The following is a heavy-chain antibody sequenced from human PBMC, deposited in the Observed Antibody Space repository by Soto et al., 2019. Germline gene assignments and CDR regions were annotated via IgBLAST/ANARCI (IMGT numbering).Heavy chain of an antibody. Sequence: SETLSLTCSVSGDSITNYYWNWIRQPPGKGLEWIGSILYSGSTNYNPSLKSRVTISIDTSKNQIALKLTSVTAADTAVYYCARKFSGPYSGFGPWGQGVMVTVSS. CDR1: GDSITNYY. D-gene: IGHD6-19*01. CDR2: ILYSGST. J-gene: IGHJ5*02. CDR3: ARKFSGPYSGFGP. V-gene: IGHV4-59*01.